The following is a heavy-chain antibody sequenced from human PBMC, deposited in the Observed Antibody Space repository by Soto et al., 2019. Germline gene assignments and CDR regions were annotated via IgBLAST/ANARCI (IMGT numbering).Heavy chain of an antibody. Sequence: GGSLRLSCAASGFTFRSHWMHWFRLAPGKGLVWVSRISGDGSSTHYADSVKGRFTISRDNAKNTLHLQMNSLRAEDTAVYYCARGGNYIFDYWGQGTLVTVSS. J-gene: IGHJ4*02. V-gene: IGHV3-74*01. CDR3: ARGGNYIFDY. CDR2: ISGDGSST. CDR1: GFTFRSHW. D-gene: IGHD1-26*01.